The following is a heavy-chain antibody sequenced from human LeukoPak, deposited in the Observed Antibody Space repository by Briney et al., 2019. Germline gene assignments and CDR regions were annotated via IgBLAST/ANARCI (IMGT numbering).Heavy chain of an antibody. CDR3: VTPRVLSWELTS. D-gene: IGHD1-26*01. CDR2: FDPEDGET. V-gene: IGHV1-24*01. Sequence: ASVKVSCKVSGYTLTELSMHWVRQAPGKGLEWMGGFDPEDGETIYAQKFQGRVTMTEDTSTDTAYMELSSLRSEDTAVYYCVTPRVLSWELTSWGQGTLVTVSS. J-gene: IGHJ4*02. CDR1: GYTLTELS.